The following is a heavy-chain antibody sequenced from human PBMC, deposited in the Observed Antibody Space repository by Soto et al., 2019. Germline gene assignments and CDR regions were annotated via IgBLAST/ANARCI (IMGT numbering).Heavy chain of an antibody. CDR2: IIPIFGTA. CDR1: GVTFSSYA. V-gene: IGHV1-69*01. Sequence: QVQLVQSGAEVKKPGSSVKVSCKASGVTFSSYAISWVRQAPGQGLEWMGGIIPIFGTANYAQKFQGRVTSTADESTSTAYMELSSLRSEDTAVYYCAGSGPDYYYYYGMDVWGQGTTVTVSS. D-gene: IGHD3-10*01. J-gene: IGHJ6*02. CDR3: AGSGPDYYYYYGMDV.